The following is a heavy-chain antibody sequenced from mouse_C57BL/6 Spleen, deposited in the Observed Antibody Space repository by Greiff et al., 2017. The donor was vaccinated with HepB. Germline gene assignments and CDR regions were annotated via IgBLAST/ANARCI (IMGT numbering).Heavy chain of an antibody. Sequence: VQLQQSGPELVKPGASVKISCKASGYSFTDYNMNWVKQSNGKSLEWIGVINPNYGTTSYNQKFKGKATLTVDQSSSTAYMQLNSLTSEDSAVYYCAREGIYGNYLAWFAYWGQGTLVTVSA. CDR1: GYSFTDYN. V-gene: IGHV1-39*01. D-gene: IGHD2-1*01. CDR2: INPNYGTT. CDR3: AREGIYGNYLAWFAY. J-gene: IGHJ3*01.